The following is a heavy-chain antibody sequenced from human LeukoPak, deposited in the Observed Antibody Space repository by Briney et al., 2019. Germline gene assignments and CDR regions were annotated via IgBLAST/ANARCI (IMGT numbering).Heavy chain of an antibody. CDR3: ARDGSGSPYDAFDI. Sequence: VASVKVSCKASGYTFSGYYMHWVRQAPGQGLEWMGWINANNGGTNYAQKFQGRVTMTRDTSISTAYMELSRLTSDDTAVYYCARDGSGSPYDAFDIWGQGTMVTVSS. J-gene: IGHJ3*02. V-gene: IGHV1-2*02. D-gene: IGHD3-10*01. CDR2: INANNGGT. CDR1: GYTFSGYY.